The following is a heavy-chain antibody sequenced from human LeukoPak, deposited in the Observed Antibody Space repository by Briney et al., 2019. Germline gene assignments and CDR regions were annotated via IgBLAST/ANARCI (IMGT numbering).Heavy chain of an antibody. D-gene: IGHD1-26*01. CDR1: GFTFSSYS. CDR3: ASGATTVFDY. J-gene: IGHJ4*02. Sequence: GGSLRLSWAASGFTFSSYSMNWVRQAPGKGLEWVSSISSSSSYIYYADSVKGRFTISRDNAKNSLYLQMNSLRAEDTAVYYCASGATTVFDYWGQGTLVTVSS. V-gene: IGHV3-21*01. CDR2: ISSSSSYI.